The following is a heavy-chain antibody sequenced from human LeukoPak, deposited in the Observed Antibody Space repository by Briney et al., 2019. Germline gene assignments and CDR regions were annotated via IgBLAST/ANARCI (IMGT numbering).Heavy chain of an antibody. J-gene: IGHJ4*02. CDR2: ISSSSSTI. V-gene: IGHV3-48*01. CDR3: ARDKVDDSSGYWIY. D-gene: IGHD3-22*01. CDR1: GFTFSSYS. Sequence: GGSLRLSCAASGFTFSSYSMNWVRQAPGKGLEWVSYISSSSSTIYYADSVKGRFTISRDNAKNSLYLQMNSLRAEDTAVYYCARDKVDDSSGYWIYWGQGTLVTVSS.